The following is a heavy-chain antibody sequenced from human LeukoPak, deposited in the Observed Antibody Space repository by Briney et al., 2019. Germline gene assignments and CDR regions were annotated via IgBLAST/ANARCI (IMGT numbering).Heavy chain of an antibody. CDR2: INHSGST. Sequence: SETLSLTCAVYGGSFSGYYWSWIRQPPGKGLEWIGEINHSGSTNYNPSLKSRVTISVDTSKNQFSLKLSSVTAADTAVYYCARHDAIPLAPFDYWGQGTLVTVSS. J-gene: IGHJ4*02. CDR3: ARHDAIPLAPFDY. D-gene: IGHD3-3*01. CDR1: GGSFSGYY. V-gene: IGHV4-34*01.